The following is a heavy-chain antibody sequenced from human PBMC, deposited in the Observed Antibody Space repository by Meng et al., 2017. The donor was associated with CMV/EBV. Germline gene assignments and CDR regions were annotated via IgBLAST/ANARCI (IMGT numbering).Heavy chain of an antibody. CDR3: TSFPRFIYYGMDV. CDR2: IYSGGST. D-gene: IGHD3-10*01. Sequence: GESLKISCAASGFTVSSNYMSWVRQAPVKGQEWVSVIYSGGSTYYADSVKGRFTISRYNSKNTLYLQMNSLRAEDTAVYYCTSFPRFIYYGMDVWGQGTTVTVSS. J-gene: IGHJ6*02. CDR1: GFTVSSNY. V-gene: IGHV3-66*02.